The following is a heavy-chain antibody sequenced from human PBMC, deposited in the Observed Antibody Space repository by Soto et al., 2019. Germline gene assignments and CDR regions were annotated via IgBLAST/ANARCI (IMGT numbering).Heavy chain of an antibody. D-gene: IGHD2-2*01. Sequence: GGSLRLSCAASGFTFSSYAMHWVRQAPGKGLEWVAVISYDGSNKYYADSVKGRFTISRDNSKNTLYLQMNSLRAEDTAVYYCARVGCSSTSCYDAFDIWGQGTMVTVSS. V-gene: IGHV3-30-3*01. CDR2: ISYDGSNK. CDR3: ARVGCSSTSCYDAFDI. J-gene: IGHJ3*02. CDR1: GFTFSSYA.